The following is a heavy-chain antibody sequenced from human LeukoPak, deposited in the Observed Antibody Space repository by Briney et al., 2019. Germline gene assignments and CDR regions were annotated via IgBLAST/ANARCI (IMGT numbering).Heavy chain of an antibody. V-gene: IGHV1-69*13. CDR3: ARGGYYYGMDV. D-gene: IGHD5-12*01. CDR2: IIPIFGTA. Sequence: GASVTVSCTASGGTFSSYAISWVRQAPGQGLEWMGGIIPIFGTANYAQKFQGRVTITADESTSTAYMELSSLRSEDTAVYYCARGGYYYGMDVWGQGTTVTVSS. J-gene: IGHJ6*02. CDR1: GGTFSSYA.